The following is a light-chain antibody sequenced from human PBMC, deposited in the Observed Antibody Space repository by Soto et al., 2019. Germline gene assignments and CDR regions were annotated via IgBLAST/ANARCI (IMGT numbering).Light chain of an antibody. Sequence: QSVLTQPPSASGTPGQRVTISCSGSSSNIGSNYVYWYHQLPGKAPRLIIYEGSKRPSGISHRFSGSKSDNTASLTISGLRAEDEAHYHCCSYAGSRTFVFGGGTKVTVL. CDR3: CSYAGSRTFV. J-gene: IGLJ3*02. CDR2: EGS. CDR1: SSNIGSNY. V-gene: IGLV2-23*01.